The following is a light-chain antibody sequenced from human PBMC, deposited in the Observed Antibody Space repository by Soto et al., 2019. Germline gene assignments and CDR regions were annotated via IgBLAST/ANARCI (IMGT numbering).Light chain of an antibody. J-gene: IGKJ1*01. V-gene: IGKV1-8*01. Sequence: AIRMTQSPSSISAFTGDRVTITCRASQPISTYLAWYQQKPGTAPTLLIYAASTLQSGVPSRFSGCGSGTDFTLNISCLQSEDFATYFCQQYYTYPLAFGQGTKVEIK. CDR3: QQYYTYPLA. CDR1: QPISTY. CDR2: AAS.